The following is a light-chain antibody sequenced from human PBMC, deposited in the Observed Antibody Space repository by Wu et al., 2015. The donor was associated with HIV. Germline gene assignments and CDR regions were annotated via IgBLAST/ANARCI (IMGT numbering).Light chain of an antibody. CDR2: GAS. CDR3: QQSRTVPYT. CDR1: QSVTGQ. V-gene: IGKV1-39*01. Sequence: DIQMTQSPSSLSASVGDRVTVTCRASQSVTGQLNWYQQKPGKAPKLLIYGASILQSGVPSRFSGSGPGTDFTFTIDSLQPEDFAIYYCQQSRTVPYTFGQGTKLQI. J-gene: IGKJ2*01.